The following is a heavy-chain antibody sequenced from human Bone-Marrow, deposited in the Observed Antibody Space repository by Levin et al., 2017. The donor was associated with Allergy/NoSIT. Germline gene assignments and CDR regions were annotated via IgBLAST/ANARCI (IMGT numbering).Heavy chain of an antibody. CDR1: GFTFDDYA. D-gene: IGHD5-18*01. CDR2: INCHGNSV. V-gene: IGHV3-9*01. CDR3: AKDRRRDTSMDYYYHYGMDV. Sequence: GGSLRLSCAASGFTFDDYAMYWVRQAPGKGLEWVSVINCHGNSVGYADSVKVRFTISRDNAKNSLYLQMNSLRPEDTALYYCAKDRRRDTSMDYYYHYGMDVWGQGTTVTVSS. J-gene: IGHJ6*02.